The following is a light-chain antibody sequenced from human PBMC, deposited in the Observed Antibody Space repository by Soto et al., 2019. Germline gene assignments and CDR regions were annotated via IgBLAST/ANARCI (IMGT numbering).Light chain of an antibody. Sequence: VLMTQSPSTLAVSPGESATLSCRARQSVSRNLAWYQQKFGQAPRLLIYDASTRATDIPDRFSGSGSGTQFTLTITSLQSEDLEIYYCQQYYNWPRTFGQGTKVDIK. V-gene: IGKV3-15*01. CDR1: QSVSRN. J-gene: IGKJ1*01. CDR3: QQYYNWPRT. CDR2: DAS.